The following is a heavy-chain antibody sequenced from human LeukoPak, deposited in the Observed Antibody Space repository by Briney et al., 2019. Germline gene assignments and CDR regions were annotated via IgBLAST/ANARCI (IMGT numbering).Heavy chain of an antibody. CDR1: GGTFSSYA. V-gene: IGHV1-69*06. Sequence: GASVKVSCKASGGTFSSYAISWVRQAPGQGLEWMGGIIPIFGTANYAQKFQGRVTITADKSTSTAYMELSSLRSEDTAVYYCARGQNVDIVATIANLDYWGQGTLVTVSS. D-gene: IGHD5-12*01. J-gene: IGHJ4*02. CDR3: ARGQNVDIVATIANLDY. CDR2: IIPIFGTA.